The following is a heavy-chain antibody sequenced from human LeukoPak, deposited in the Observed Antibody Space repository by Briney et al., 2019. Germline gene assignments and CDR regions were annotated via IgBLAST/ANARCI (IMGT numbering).Heavy chain of an antibody. D-gene: IGHD1-14*01. V-gene: IGHV3-23*01. CDR2: ISGSGGTT. Sequence: GGSLRLSCAASGFTFNNYAMNWVRQAPGKGLEWVSVISGSGGTTHYADSVKGRFTISGDSSRNTLYLQTNSLRAEDTAVYYCAKVSGGGLYYDGMDVWGQGTTVTVSS. J-gene: IGHJ6*02. CDR1: GFTFNNYA. CDR3: AKVSGGGLYYDGMDV.